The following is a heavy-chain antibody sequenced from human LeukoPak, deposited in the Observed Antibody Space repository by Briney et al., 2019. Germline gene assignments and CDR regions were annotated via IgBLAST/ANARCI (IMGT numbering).Heavy chain of an antibody. Sequence: ASVKVSCKASGYTFTSYDINWVRQATGQGLEWMGWMNPNSGNTGYAQKFQGRVTMTRNTSISTAYMELSSLRSEDTAVYYCARAKRGQLLLGYYYYYMDVWGKGTTVTVSS. D-gene: IGHD2-2*01. V-gene: IGHV1-8*01. CDR2: MNPNSGNT. CDR1: GYTFTSYD. CDR3: ARAKRGQLLLGYYYYYMDV. J-gene: IGHJ6*03.